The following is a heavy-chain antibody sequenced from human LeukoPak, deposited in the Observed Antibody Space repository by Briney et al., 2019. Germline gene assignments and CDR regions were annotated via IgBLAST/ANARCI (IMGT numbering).Heavy chain of an antibody. CDR3: ARLWFGELFPLYNWFDP. J-gene: IGHJ5*02. Sequence: SETLSLTCAVYGGSFSGYYWSWIRQPPGKGLEWIGEINHSGSTNYNPSLKSRVTISVDTSKNQFSLKLSSVTAADTAVYYCARLWFGELFPLYNWFDPWGQGTLVTVSS. V-gene: IGHV4-34*01. CDR2: INHSGST. CDR1: GGSFSGYY. D-gene: IGHD3-10*01.